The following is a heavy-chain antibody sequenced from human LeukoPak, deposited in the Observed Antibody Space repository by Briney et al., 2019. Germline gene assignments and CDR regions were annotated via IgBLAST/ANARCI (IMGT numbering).Heavy chain of an antibody. Sequence: ASVKVSCKASGYTFTSYGISWVRQAPGQGLEWMGWISAYNGNTNYAQKLQGRVTMTTDTSTSTAYMELRSLRSDDTAVYYCAREHSITILGGIAVSSDYWGQGTLVTVSS. CDR2: ISAYNGNT. D-gene: IGHD3-3*01. J-gene: IGHJ4*02. V-gene: IGHV1-18*01. CDR3: AREHSITILGGIAVSSDY. CDR1: GYTFTSYG.